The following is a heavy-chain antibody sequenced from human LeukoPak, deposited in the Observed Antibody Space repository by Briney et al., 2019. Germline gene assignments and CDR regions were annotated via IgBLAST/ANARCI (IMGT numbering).Heavy chain of an antibody. Sequence: GGSLRLSCAASGFTFSSYSMNWVRQAPGEGLEWVSSISSSSSYIYYADSVKGRFTISRDNAKNSLYLQMNSLRAEDTAVYYCARDLALWEDYYDSSGYGMDVWGQGTTVTVSS. J-gene: IGHJ6*02. CDR3: ARDLALWEDYYDSSGYGMDV. D-gene: IGHD3-22*01. CDR1: GFTFSSYS. CDR2: ISSSSSYI. V-gene: IGHV3-21*01.